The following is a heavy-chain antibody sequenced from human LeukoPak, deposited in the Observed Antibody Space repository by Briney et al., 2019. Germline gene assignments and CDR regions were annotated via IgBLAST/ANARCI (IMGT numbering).Heavy chain of an antibody. D-gene: IGHD6-13*01. CDR1: GYTFTSYG. CDR3: ARDRSSWTSDGFDY. Sequence: ASVKVSCKASGYTFTSYGISWVRQAPGQGLEWMGWISAYNGNTNYAQKLQGRVTMTTDTSTSTAYMELRSLSSEDTAVYYCARDRSSWTSDGFDYWGQGTLVTVSS. J-gene: IGHJ4*02. V-gene: IGHV1-18*01. CDR2: ISAYNGNT.